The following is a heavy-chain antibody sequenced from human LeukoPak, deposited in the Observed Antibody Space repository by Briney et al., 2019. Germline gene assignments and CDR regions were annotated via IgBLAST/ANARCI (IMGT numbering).Heavy chain of an antibody. Sequence: GASVKVSCKASGYTFTDYDINWVRQATGQGLEWMGWMNPNSTNTDFAQSFYAQKFQGRVTMSRDTSINTAYMELSSLRSEDTAVHFCARSWDALDVWGQGTMVTVSS. CDR2: MNPNSTNT. CDR3: ARSWDALDV. D-gene: IGHD6-13*01. CDR1: GYTFTDYD. V-gene: IGHV1-8*01. J-gene: IGHJ3*01.